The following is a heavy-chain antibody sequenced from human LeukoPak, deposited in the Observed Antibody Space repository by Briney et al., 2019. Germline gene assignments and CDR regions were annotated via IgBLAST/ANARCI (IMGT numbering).Heavy chain of an antibody. CDR2: ISSSSSYI. CDR1: GFTFSIYS. D-gene: IGHD3-10*01. Sequence: GGSLRLSCAASGFTFSIYSMNWVRQAPGKGLERVSSISSSSSYIYYADSVKGRFTISRDNAKNSLYLQMNSLRAEDTAVYYCARGGNYGSGSYLHYYYGMDVWGQGTTVTVSS. V-gene: IGHV3-21*01. J-gene: IGHJ6*02. CDR3: ARGGNYGSGSYLHYYYGMDV.